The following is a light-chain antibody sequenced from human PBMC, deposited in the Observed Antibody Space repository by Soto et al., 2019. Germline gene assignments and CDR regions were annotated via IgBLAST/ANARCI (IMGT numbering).Light chain of an antibody. V-gene: IGKV1-27*01. CDR1: QGISHY. CDR3: QKYDGVPWT. J-gene: IGKJ1*01. Sequence: DIQMTQSPSSLSASVGDRVTITCRASQGISHYLAWYQQRPGKVPRLLIHTASTLQSGVSSRFSGSGSGTEFTLTISRLQAEDVATYYCQKYDGVPWTFGRGTKVEIK. CDR2: TAS.